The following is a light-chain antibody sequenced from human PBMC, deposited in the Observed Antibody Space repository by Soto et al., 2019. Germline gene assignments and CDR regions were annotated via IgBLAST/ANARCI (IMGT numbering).Light chain of an antibody. Sequence: DIQMTQSPSSVSASVGDRVTITCRASQGISTWLAWYQQKPGKARTLLNYAASSLQSGVPSRFSGSGSGTDFTLTISSLQPEDFASYYCQQGSSFPWTFGQVTKVEIK. J-gene: IGKJ1*01. CDR2: AAS. CDR1: QGISTW. CDR3: QQGSSFPWT. V-gene: IGKV1-12*01.